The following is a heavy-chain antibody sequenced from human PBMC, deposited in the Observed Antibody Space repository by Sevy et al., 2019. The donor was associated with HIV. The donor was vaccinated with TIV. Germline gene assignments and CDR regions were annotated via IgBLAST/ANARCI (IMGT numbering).Heavy chain of an antibody. CDR2: INHSGST. D-gene: IGHD6-19*01. CDR1: GGSFSGYY. CDR3: ARRVVAVAGPERH. V-gene: IGHV4-34*01. Sequence: LLQLRRSLTCAVYGGSFSGYYWSWIRQPPGKGLEWIGEINHSGSTNYNPSLKSRVTISVDTSKNQFSLKLSSVTAADTAVYYCARRVVAVAGPERHWGQGTLVTVSS. J-gene: IGHJ4*02.